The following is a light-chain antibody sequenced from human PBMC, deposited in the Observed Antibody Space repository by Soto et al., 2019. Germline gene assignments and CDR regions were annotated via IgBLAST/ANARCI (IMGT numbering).Light chain of an antibody. CDR1: QSLLHSNGYNY. Sequence: DIVMTQSPLSLPVTPGEPASISCRSSQSLLHSNGYNYLDWYLQKPGQSPQLLIYLGSNRASGAPDRFSGSGSGTEFTLKISRVEAEDVAIYYCMQALQTPKTFGQGTKVEI. J-gene: IGKJ1*01. CDR2: LGS. CDR3: MQALQTPKT. V-gene: IGKV2-28*01.